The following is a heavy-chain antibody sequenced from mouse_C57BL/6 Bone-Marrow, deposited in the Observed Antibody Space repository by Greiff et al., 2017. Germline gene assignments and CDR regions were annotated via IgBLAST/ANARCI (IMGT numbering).Heavy chain of an antibody. CDR1: GYTFTSYW. CDR2: IDPSDSYT. Sequence: VQLQQPGAELVMPGASVKLSCKASGYTFTSYWMHWVKQRPGQGLEWIGEIDPSDSYTNYNQKFKGKSTLPVDKSSSTAYMQLSSLTSEDSAVYYWARQGVTTDFDYWGQGTTLTVSS. CDR3: ARQGVTTDFDY. D-gene: IGHD2-2*01. J-gene: IGHJ2*01. V-gene: IGHV1-69*01.